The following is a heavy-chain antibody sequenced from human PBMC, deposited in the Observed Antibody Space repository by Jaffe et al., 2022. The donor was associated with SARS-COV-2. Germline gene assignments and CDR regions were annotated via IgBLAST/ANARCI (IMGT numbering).Heavy chain of an antibody. CDR1: GFMFSDYA. J-gene: IGHJ4*02. Sequence: EVQLVESGGGLVQPGGSLRLSCAASGFMFSDYAMHWVRQAPGKGLEGVSAINKDGDSTAYAKSVQGRFTISRDNSKNTLYLQMGSLRVEDMAVYYCARGKQWLDSWGQGTLVTVSS. V-gene: IGHV3-64*01. D-gene: IGHD6-19*01. CDR3: ARGKQWLDS. CDR2: INKDGDST.